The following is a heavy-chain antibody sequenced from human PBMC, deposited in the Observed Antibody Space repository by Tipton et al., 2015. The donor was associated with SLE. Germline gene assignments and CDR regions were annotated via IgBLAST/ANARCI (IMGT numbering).Heavy chain of an antibody. J-gene: IGHJ4*02. CDR2: INHSGRT. V-gene: IGHV4-34*01. CDR3: ARGPGRSSGWYPYYFDY. D-gene: IGHD6-19*01. CDR1: GGSFSGYY. Sequence: TLSLTCAVYGGSFSGYYSSWIRQPPGKGLEWIGEINHSGRTNYNPSLKSRVTISVDTSKNQISLKLRSMTAADTAVYYCARGPGRSSGWYPYYFDYWGQGTLVTVSS.